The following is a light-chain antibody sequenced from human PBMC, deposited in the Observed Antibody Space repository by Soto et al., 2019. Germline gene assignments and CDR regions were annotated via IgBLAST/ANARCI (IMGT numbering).Light chain of an antibody. J-gene: IGKJ1*01. CDR2: GTS. Sequence: EIVLTQSPGTLSLSPGERATLSCRARQSVSSTYLAWHQQKPGQAPRLLIYGTSTRATGIPDRFSGSGSGTDFTLTISRLEPEDFAVYYCQQYGTSPPTWTFGQGTKVEI. CDR1: QSVSSTY. CDR3: QQYGTSPPTWT. V-gene: IGKV3-20*01.